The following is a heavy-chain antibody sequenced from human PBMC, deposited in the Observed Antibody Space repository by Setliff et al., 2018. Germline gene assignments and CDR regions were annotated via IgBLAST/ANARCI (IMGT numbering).Heavy chain of an antibody. Sequence: PSETLSLTCAVSGGSISSSSYYWGWIRQPPGKGLEWIGSIYYSGSTYYNPSLKSRVTISVDTSKNQFSLKLSSVTAADTAVYYCARQAKSIAAPPADYYGMDVWGQGTTVTVSS. J-gene: IGHJ6*02. V-gene: IGHV4-39*01. CDR2: IYYSGST. D-gene: IGHD6-6*01. CDR1: GGSISSSSYY. CDR3: ARQAKSIAAPPADYYGMDV.